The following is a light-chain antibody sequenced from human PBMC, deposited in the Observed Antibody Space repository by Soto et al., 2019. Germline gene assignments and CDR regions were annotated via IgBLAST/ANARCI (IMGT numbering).Light chain of an antibody. V-gene: IGKV1-6*01. Sequence: AIQMTQSPSSLSASVGDSITITCRASQDIRSDLGWYQQKPGRAPKLLICDASSLQGGVPSRFSGSGSGTDFTLTISSLQPEDFATYYCQQSYSIPLTFGQGTKVDIK. J-gene: IGKJ1*01. CDR2: DAS. CDR1: QDIRSD. CDR3: QQSYSIPLT.